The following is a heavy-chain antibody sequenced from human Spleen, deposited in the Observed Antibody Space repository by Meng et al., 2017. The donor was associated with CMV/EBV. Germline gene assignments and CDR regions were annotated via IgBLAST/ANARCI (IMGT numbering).Heavy chain of an antibody. D-gene: IGHD3-10*01. CDR1: GGSISSSGYY. Sequence: SGGSISSSGYYWTWIRQHPGKGLEWIGYIYYSGSTHYNPSLKSRLTISMDTSKNQFSLRLSSVTAAETAVYYCATFRIYGSGTYYNDFWGQGTLVTSPQ. CDR2: IYYSGST. CDR3: ATFRIYGSGTYYNDF. J-gene: IGHJ4*02. V-gene: IGHV4-31*02.